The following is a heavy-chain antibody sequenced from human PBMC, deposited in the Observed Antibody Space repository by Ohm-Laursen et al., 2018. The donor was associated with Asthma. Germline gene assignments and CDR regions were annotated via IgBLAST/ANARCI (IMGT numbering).Heavy chain of an antibody. CDR3: ARGSSEGLQ. CDR1: GFTFTSYD. Sequence: SLRLSCTASGFTFTSYDMHWVRQRPGGGLDWVSHIFPDGRRTNYADSVRGRFTISRDDAKNTLYLHMTGLRADDTAVYYCARGSSEGLQWGQGTLVTVSS. CDR2: IFPDGRRT. J-gene: IGHJ4*02. V-gene: IGHV3-74*01. D-gene: IGHD6-19*01.